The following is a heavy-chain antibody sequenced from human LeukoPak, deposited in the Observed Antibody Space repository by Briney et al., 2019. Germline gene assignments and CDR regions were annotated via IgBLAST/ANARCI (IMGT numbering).Heavy chain of an antibody. J-gene: IGHJ3*02. V-gene: IGHV3-23*01. CDR1: GFTFSSYA. CDR3: ARDFGSAFDI. CDR2: ISGSGGST. Sequence: GGSLRFSCAASGFTFSSYAMSWVRQAPGKGLEWVSAISGSGGSTYYADSVKGRLTISRDNSKNTLYLQMNSLRAEDTAVYYCARDFGSAFDIWGQGTMVTVSS. D-gene: IGHD3-3*01.